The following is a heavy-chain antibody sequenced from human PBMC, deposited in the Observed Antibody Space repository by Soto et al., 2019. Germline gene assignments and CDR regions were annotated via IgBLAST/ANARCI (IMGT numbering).Heavy chain of an antibody. CDR3: ATDVGFLRRFYDSSGYGHIVGLFGLDV. J-gene: IGHJ6*02. CDR1: GYTFTSYY. Sequence: GASVKVSFKASGYTFTSYYIHWVRQAPGQGLEWMGMINPNDGSTRYAQKLQGRVTVTRDTSTSTVYMELSSLRSEDTAMYYCATDVGFLRRFYDSSGYGHIVGLFGLDVWGQGTTVTVSS. CDR2: INPNDGST. D-gene: IGHD3-22*01. V-gene: IGHV1-46*04.